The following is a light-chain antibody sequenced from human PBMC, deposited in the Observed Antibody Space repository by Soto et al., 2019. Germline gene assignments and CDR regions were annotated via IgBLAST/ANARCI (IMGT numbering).Light chain of an antibody. J-gene: IGKJ1*01. CDR2: GVS. V-gene: IGKV3-20*01. CDR1: QSVNSGD. CDR3: HQYGFSPAT. Sequence: EIVLTQSPDTLSLSPGERATLSCRASQSVNSGDIAWYRQKPGQAPKLLIFGVSTRATGIPDRFRGSGSGTDFTFTISRLEPEAFAVYFCHQYGFSPATFGQGNKVDVK.